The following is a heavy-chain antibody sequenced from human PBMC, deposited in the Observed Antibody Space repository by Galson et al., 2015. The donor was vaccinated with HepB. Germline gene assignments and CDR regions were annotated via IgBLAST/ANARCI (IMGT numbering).Heavy chain of an antibody. V-gene: IGHV6-1*01. CDR2: TYYRSKWYN. Sequence: CAISGDSVSSNSAAWNWIRQSPSRGLEWLGRTYYRSKWYNDYAVSVKSRITINPDTSKNQFSLQLNSVTPEDTAVYYCARLRAVGAKTFYYYYGMDVWGQGTTVTVSS. J-gene: IGHJ6*02. D-gene: IGHD1-26*01. CDR1: GDSVSSNSAA. CDR3: ARLRAVGAKTFYYYYGMDV.